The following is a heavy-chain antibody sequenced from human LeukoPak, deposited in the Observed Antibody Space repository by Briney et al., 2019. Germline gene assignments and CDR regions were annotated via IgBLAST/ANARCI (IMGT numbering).Heavy chain of an antibody. CDR2: IIPIFGTA. CDR1: GGTFSSYA. Sequence: SVKVSCKASGGTFSSYAISWVRQAPGQGLEWMGGIIPIFGTANYAQKFQGRVTITADESTSTAYMELSSLRSEDTAVYYCARGALRFWTTESPNDYWGQGTLVIVSS. CDR3: ARGALRFWTTESPNDY. D-gene: IGHD3/OR15-3a*01. J-gene: IGHJ4*02. V-gene: IGHV1-69*13.